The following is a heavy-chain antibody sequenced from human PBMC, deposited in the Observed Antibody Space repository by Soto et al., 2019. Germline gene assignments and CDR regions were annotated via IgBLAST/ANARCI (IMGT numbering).Heavy chain of an antibody. Sequence: QVQLVQSGAEVQKPGSSVKVSCKTSGVSFNNNGIGWVRQAPGHGLEWVGGVSTPFRTSNYARKFQGRISITADASTGTVNMELSSLTSEDTAQYYCARVLYYGSGSYSPYGMDVWGQGTTVTVSS. CDR1: GVSFNNNG. V-gene: IGHV1-69*01. CDR2: VSTPFRTS. CDR3: ARVLYYGSGSYSPYGMDV. J-gene: IGHJ6*02. D-gene: IGHD3-10*01.